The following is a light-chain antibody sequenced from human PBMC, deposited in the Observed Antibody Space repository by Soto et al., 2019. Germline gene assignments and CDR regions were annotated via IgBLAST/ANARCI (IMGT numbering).Light chain of an antibody. CDR2: EAS. J-gene: IGKJ1*01. CDR1: QSIDSRY. CDR3: QQRSNWPRT. V-gene: IGKV3-11*01. Sequence: EIVLTQSPGLLSLSPWERATLSCRASQSIDSRYLGWYQQKPGQTPRLLIYEASNRATGIPARFSGSGSGTDFTLTISSLEPEDFAVYYCQQRSNWPRTFGQGTKVDIK.